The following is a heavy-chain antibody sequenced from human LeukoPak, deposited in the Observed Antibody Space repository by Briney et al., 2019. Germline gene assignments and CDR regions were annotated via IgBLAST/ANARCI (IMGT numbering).Heavy chain of an antibody. V-gene: IGHV3-23*01. CDR2: ISGSGGST. D-gene: IGHD6-19*01. CDR3: AKGPRASGWYYFDY. J-gene: IGHJ4*02. CDR1: GFTFSSYT. Sequence: PGGSLRLSCAASGFTFSSYTMHWVRQAPGKGLEWVSAISGSGGSTYYADSVKGRFTISRDNSKNTLYLQMNSLRAEDTAVYYCAKGPRASGWYYFDYWGQGTLVTVSS.